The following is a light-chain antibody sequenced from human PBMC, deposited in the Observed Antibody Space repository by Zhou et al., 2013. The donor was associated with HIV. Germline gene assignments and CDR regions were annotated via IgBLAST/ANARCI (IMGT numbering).Light chain of an antibody. J-gene: IGKJ1*01. CDR1: QSVSSSY. V-gene: IGKV3-15*01. CDR2: GAS. Sequence: EIVLTQSPATLSLSPGERATLSCRASQSVSSSYLAWYQQKPGQAPRLLIYGASTRATGVPARFTGSGSGTEFTLTISSLQSEDSATYYCLQYDNWPPWTFGQGTKVEI. CDR3: LQYDNWPPWT.